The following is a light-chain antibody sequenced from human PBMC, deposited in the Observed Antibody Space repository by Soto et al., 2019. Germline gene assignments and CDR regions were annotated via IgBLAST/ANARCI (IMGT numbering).Light chain of an antibody. J-gene: IGKJ1*01. CDR3: QQYNNWPPWT. Sequence: EIVMTHSPATLSVSPGERATLYCRASQSVSSNLAWYQQKPGQAPRLLIYGASTRATGIPARFSGSGSGTEFTLTISSLQSEDFAVYYCQQYNNWPPWTFGQGTKVELK. CDR1: QSVSSN. V-gene: IGKV3-15*01. CDR2: GAS.